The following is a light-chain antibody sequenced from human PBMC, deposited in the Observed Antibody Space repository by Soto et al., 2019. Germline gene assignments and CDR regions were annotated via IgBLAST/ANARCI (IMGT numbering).Light chain of an antibody. CDR3: HQYKNWPPLT. CDR2: GAF. CDR1: QSVSYN. Sequence: EIVMTQSPATLSVSPGETATLSCRASQSVSYNLAWYQQKPGQGPRLLIYGAFTRATGIPARFSGSGSGTEFTLTISSLKSEDFAVDYCHQYKNWPPLTFGGGTKVDIK. V-gene: IGKV3-15*01. J-gene: IGKJ4*01.